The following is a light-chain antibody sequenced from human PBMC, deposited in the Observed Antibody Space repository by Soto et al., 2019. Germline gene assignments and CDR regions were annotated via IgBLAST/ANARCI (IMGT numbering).Light chain of an antibody. CDR2: EDT. CDR1: SNDIGNSNL. Sequence: QSALTQPASVSGSPGQSITISCTGTSNDIGNSNLVSWYQQHPDRAPKLLIYEDTKRPSGISDRFSGSKSGNTASLTISGLRAEDEADYYCSSYTSSSSRVFGTGTKLTVL. V-gene: IGLV2-14*02. CDR3: SSYTSSSSRV. J-gene: IGLJ1*01.